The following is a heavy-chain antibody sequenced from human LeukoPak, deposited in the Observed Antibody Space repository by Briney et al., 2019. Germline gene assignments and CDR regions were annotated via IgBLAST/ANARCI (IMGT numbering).Heavy chain of an antibody. D-gene: IGHD2-2*03. V-gene: IGHV5-51*01. J-gene: IGHJ4*02. CDR2: IYPGDSDT. CDR1: GYSFTSYW. Sequence: GESLKISCKGSGYSFTSYWIGWVRQMPGKGLEWMGIIYPGDSDTRYNPSFQAQVTFSADMSISTAYLQWSSLKASDTAMYYCARLGIVVVPAAPLDYWGQGTLVTVSS. CDR3: ARLGIVVVPAAPLDY.